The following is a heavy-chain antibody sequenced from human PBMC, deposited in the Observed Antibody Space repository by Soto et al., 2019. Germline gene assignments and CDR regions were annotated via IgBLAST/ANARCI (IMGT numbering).Heavy chain of an antibody. CDR3: ARDWTYCSGGSCYYGMDV. CDR2: ISSSSSSM. D-gene: IGHD2-15*01. Sequence: EVQLVESGGGFVQPGGSLRLSCAASGFSFSAYRMNWVRQAPGKGLEWVSYISSSSSSMYYAGSVKGRFTISRDNAKNALFLQMNSLTDEDTAVYYCARDWTYCSGGSCYYGMDVWGQGTTVTVSS. V-gene: IGHV3-48*02. J-gene: IGHJ6*02. CDR1: GFSFSAYR.